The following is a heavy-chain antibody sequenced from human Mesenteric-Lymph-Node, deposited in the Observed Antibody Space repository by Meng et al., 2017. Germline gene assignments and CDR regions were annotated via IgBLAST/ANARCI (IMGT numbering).Heavy chain of an antibody. CDR3: ARDAPSGDRSSFDY. Sequence: EILALTCTGSGGSISRSSYYWGWIRQPPGKGLEWIGSIYYSGSTYYNPSLKSRVTISVDTSKNQFSLKLSSVTAADTSVYYCARDAPSGDRSSFDYWGQGPLVTVSS. CDR2: IYYSGST. D-gene: IGHD4-17*01. V-gene: IGHV4-39*07. CDR1: GGSISRSSYY. J-gene: IGHJ4*02.